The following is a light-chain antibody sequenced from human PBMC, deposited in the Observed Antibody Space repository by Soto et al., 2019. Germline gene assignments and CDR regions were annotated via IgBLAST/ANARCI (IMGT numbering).Light chain of an antibody. V-gene: IGLV1-51*02. CDR3: GTWDSSLSALV. CDR2: VNN. J-gene: IGLJ3*02. Sequence: QSVLTQPPSVSAAPGQKVTISCSGRSSNIGNNYVSWYQQLPGTAPKLLIYVNNKRPSEIPDRFSGSKSGTSATLGITGLQTGDEADYYCGTWDSSLSALVFGGRTKLTVL. CDR1: SSNIGNNY.